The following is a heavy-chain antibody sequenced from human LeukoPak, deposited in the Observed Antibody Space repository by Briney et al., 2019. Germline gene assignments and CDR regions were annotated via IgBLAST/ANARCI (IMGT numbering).Heavy chain of an antibody. CDR1: GFTFSSHS. CDR2: ISSSSTTR. V-gene: IGHV3-48*02. D-gene: IGHD4-17*01. J-gene: IGHJ4*02. Sequence: GGSLRLSCAASGFTFSSHSMNWVRQAPGKGLEWVPYISSSSTTRSYADSVKGRFTISRDNAKSTLYLQMNSLRDADTAVYYCARGHGDYASEFGYWGQGTLVTVSS. CDR3: ARGHGDYASEFGY.